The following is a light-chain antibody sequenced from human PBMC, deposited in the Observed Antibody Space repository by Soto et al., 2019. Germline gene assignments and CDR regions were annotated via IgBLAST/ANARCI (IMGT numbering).Light chain of an antibody. J-gene: IGLJ1*01. CDR1: RSNSGNNY. CDR3: GTWDSSLSGYV. CDR2: DNN. Sequence: SVLTQPPSVSAAPGQMVTIACSGSRSNSGNNYVSWYQQLSGTAPKLLIYDNNKRPSGIPDRFSGSRSGTSATLGITGLQTGDEADYYCGTWDSSLSGYVFGTGTKVTVL. V-gene: IGLV1-51*01.